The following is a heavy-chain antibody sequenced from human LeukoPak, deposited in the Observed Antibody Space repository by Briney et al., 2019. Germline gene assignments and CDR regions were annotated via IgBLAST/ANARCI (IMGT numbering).Heavy chain of an antibody. Sequence: SETLSLTCAVYGGSFSGYYWSWIRQPPGKGLEWIGEINHSGSTNYNPSLKGQVTISVDTSKNQFSLKLSSVTAADTAVYYCASDYGDYVWFDPWGQGTLVTVSS. J-gene: IGHJ5*02. CDR2: INHSGST. D-gene: IGHD4-17*01. CDR3: ASDYGDYVWFDP. CDR1: GGSFSGYY. V-gene: IGHV4-34*01.